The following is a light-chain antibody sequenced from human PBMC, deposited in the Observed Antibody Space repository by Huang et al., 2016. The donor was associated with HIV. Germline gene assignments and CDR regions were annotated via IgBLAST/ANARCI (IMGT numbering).Light chain of an antibody. V-gene: IGKV3-11*01. CDR1: QSINNF. CDR2: DAS. J-gene: IGKJ2*01. Sequence: EIVLTQSPATLSLSPGERVTLSCRASQSINNFLAGYQQKPGQVPRLLIYDASNMATGIPGRFSGGGSGTDFTLTISSLEREDFAVYYCHQRSAWPHTFGQGTKLEIK. CDR3: HQRSAWPHT.